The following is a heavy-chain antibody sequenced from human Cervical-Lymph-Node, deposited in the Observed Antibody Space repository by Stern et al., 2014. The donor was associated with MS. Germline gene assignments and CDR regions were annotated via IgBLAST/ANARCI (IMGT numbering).Heavy chain of an antibody. J-gene: IGHJ4*02. D-gene: IGHD1-20*01. CDR1: GYTLNDYY. V-gene: IGHV1-46*02. CDR3: ASLGGPISGTTGSLDF. Sequence: VQLVQSGTEVKKSGASVRVSCKASGYTLNDYYLHWIRQAPGQGPEWMGIINPSDGSARYPQKFQGRVTMTRDSTTAPSTGTFYMELSGLTSEDTAVYFCASLGGPISGTTGSLDFWGQGTLVTVSS. CDR2: INPSDGSA.